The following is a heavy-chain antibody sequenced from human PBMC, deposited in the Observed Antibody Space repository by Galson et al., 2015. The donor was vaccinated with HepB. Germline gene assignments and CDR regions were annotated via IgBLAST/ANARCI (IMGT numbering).Heavy chain of an antibody. CDR1: GSILSSYS. J-gene: IGHJ6*02. V-gene: IGHV3-21*01. D-gene: IGHD2-2*01. CDR3: ATNTPAAVMRASGMDV. CDR2: MSSSTNYI. Sequence: SLRLSCAASGSILSSYSLNWVRQAPGKGLEWVSSMSSSTNYIYYADSVKGRLTVSIDNAKNSLFLKMNSLRAEDTAVYYCATNTPAAVMRASGMDVWGQGTAVTVSS.